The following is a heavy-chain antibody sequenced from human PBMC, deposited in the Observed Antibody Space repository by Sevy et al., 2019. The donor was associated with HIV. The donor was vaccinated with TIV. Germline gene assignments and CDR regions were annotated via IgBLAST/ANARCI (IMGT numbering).Heavy chain of an antibody. V-gene: IGHV1-18*01. J-gene: IGHJ5*02. CDR2: ISAYNGNT. CDR1: GYTFTSYG. CDR3: ARSDFWSGYYTQFWFDR. Sequence: ASVKVSCKASGYTFTSYGISWVRQAPGQGLEWMGWISAYNGNTNYAQKLQGRVTMTTDTSTSTAYMELRSLRSDDTAVYYCARSDFWSGYYTQFWFDRWGQRTLVTVSS. D-gene: IGHD3-3*01.